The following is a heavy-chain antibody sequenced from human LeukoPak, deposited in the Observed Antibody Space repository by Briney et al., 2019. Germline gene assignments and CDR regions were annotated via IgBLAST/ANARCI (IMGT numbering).Heavy chain of an antibody. CDR1: GGSISSYY. CDR3: ARDKAPGNTVPFFY. J-gene: IGHJ4*02. V-gene: IGHV4-59*01. D-gene: IGHD4-17*01. CDR2: IYYSGST. Sequence: SETLSLTCTVSGGSISSYYWSWIRQPPGKGLEWIGYIYYSGSTNYNPSLKSRVTISVDTSKNQFSLKLSSVTAADTAVYYCARDKAPGNTVPFFYWGQGTLVTVSS.